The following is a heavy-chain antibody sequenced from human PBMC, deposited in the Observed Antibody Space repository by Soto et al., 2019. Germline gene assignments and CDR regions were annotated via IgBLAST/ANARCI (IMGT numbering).Heavy chain of an antibody. CDR3: ARAGGGYYYDSSGDYFDY. J-gene: IGHJ4*02. Sequence: SETLSLTCTVSGGSVSSGSYYWSWIRQPPGKGLEGIGYIYYRGSNNYNPARKSRVTISADTAKIQLALKLSSVTTADTAVYYCARAGGGYYYDSSGDYFDYWGQGTLVTVSS. CDR2: IYYRGSN. CDR1: GGSVSSGSYY. V-gene: IGHV4-61*01. D-gene: IGHD3-22*01.